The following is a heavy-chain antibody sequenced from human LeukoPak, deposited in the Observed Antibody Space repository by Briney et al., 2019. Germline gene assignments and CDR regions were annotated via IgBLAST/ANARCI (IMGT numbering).Heavy chain of an antibody. CDR3: ARKGDYYYYYYMDV. J-gene: IGHJ6*03. CDR1: GYTFTGYY. V-gene: IGHV1-2*06. Sequence: ASVKVSCKASGYTFTGYYMHWVRQAPGQGLEWMGRINPNSGGTNYAQKFQGRVTMTRDTSISTAYMELSRLRSDDTAVYYCARKGDYYYYYYMDVWGKGTTVTVSS. CDR2: INPNSGGT.